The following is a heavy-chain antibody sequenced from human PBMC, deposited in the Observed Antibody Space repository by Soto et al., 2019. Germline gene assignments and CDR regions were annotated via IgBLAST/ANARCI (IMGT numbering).Heavy chain of an antibody. CDR1: GFTFSDHW. V-gene: IGHV3-7*03. CDR2: IKQDGSEE. Sequence: EVHLVESGGGLVQPGGSLRVSCAASGFTFSDHWMSWVGQAPGKGLEFVANIKQDGSEEFHVDSVKGRFTISRDNANNALYLQMSSLRAEDTAVYYCTRGYCSGGSCYYEYYFDYWGQGTLVTVSS. D-gene: IGHD2-15*01. CDR3: TRGYCSGGSCYYEYYFDY. J-gene: IGHJ4*02.